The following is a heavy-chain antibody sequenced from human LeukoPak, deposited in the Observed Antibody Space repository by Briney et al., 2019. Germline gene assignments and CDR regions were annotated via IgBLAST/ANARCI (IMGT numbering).Heavy chain of an antibody. J-gene: IGHJ6*02. D-gene: IGHD1-26*01. CDR2: MNPNSGNT. V-gene: IGHV1-8*01. CDR1: GYTFTSYD. CDR3: ARGLRFLVGATSPDYYYGMDV. Sequence: ASVKVSCKASGYTFTSYDINWVRQATGQGLEWMGWMNPNSGNTGYAQKFQGRVTMTRNTSISTAYMELSSLRSEDTAVYYCARGLRFLVGATSPDYYYGMDVWGQGTTVTVSS.